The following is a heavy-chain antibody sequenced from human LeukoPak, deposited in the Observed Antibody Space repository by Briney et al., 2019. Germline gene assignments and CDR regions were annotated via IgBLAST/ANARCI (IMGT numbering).Heavy chain of an antibody. CDR2: ITSSSNYI. D-gene: IGHD3-9*01. Sequence: GGSLRLSCAASGFTFSSYAMNWVRQAPGKGLEWVSSITSSSNYIYYADSLKGRFTISRDNAKNFLYLQMNSLRAEGTAVYYCARDTSDWLLFTPFDYWGQGTLVTVSS. J-gene: IGHJ4*02. CDR1: GFTFSSYA. CDR3: ARDTSDWLLFTPFDY. V-gene: IGHV3-21*01.